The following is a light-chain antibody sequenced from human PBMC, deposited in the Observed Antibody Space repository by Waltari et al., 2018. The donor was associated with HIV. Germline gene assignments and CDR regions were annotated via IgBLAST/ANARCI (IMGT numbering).Light chain of an antibody. CDR1: SSNIRSNY. CDR3: ATWDDSLSGLWV. V-gene: IGLV1-47*01. J-gene: IGLJ3*02. Sequence: QSVLTQPPSASGTPGQRVTISCSGRSSNIRSNYVYWYQELPGTAPKLLIYRNKRRASGVPAPFPCSKAGTSPSLAISGRRSEDEADYYCATWDDSLSGLWVFGGGTKLTVL. CDR2: RNK.